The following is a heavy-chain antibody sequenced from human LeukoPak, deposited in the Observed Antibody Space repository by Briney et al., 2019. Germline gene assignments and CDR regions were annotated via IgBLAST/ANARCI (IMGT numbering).Heavy chain of an antibody. CDR3: ARGRY. CDR1: GFTFRNYW. CDR2: IKEDGSQK. V-gene: IGHV3-7*01. Sequence: PGGSLRLSCAASGFTFRNYWMTWVRQAPGKGLEWVANIKEDGSQKYYMDSVKGRFTISRDNAKNSLYLQMNSLRAEDTAVYYCARGRYWGQGTLVTVSS. J-gene: IGHJ4*02.